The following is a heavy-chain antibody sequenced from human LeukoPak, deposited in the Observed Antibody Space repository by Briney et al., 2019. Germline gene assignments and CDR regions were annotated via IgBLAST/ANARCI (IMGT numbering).Heavy chain of an antibody. V-gene: IGHV3-48*03. CDR2: ISGSGSTI. CDR3: AREGYCSTTSCLEPSFFDS. Sequence: GGSLRLSCAASGFTFSTYEMNWVRQAPGKWLEWVSSISGSGSTIYYADSVKGRFTISRDNTKNSLYLQLNSLRAEDTAVYYCAREGYCSTTSCLEPSFFDSWGQGTLVTVSS. CDR1: GFTFSTYE. J-gene: IGHJ4*02. D-gene: IGHD2-2*01.